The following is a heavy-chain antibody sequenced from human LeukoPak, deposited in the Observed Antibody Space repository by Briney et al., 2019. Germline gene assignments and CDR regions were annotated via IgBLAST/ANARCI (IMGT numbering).Heavy chain of an antibody. D-gene: IGHD5-18*01. V-gene: IGHV1-18*01. CDR1: GYTFTSYA. CDR2: ISGYNGNT. CDR3: ARGYSYGSDYYYGMDV. J-gene: IGHJ6*02. Sequence: ASVKVSCKASGYTFTSYAISWVRQAPGHGLEWMGWISGYNGNTKYARKVQGRVTMTTDTSTSTAYMELRSLRSDDTAVYYCARGYSYGSDYYYGMDVWGQGTTVTVSS.